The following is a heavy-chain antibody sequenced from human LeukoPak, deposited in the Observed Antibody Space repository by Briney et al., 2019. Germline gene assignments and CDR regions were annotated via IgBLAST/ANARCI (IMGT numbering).Heavy chain of an antibody. D-gene: IGHD4/OR15-4a*01. J-gene: IGHJ4*02. V-gene: IGHV3-23*01. CDR2: ITGSGDGP. CDR1: GFTFSDYA. Sequence: GGSLSLSCAVSGFTFSDYAMSWGREAPEGGVEWVSAITGSGDGPYYAASVKGRFTISRDNSSNTLFLQMSSLRAEDTAMYYCARDNAMGLIDYWGQGTLVTVSS. CDR3: ARDNAMGLIDY.